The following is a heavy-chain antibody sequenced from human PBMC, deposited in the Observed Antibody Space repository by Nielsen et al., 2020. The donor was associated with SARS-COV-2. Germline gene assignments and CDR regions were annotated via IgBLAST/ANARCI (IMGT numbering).Heavy chain of an antibody. CDR1: GFSLSTSGVG. D-gene: IGHD2-21*01. CDR2: IYWDEDK. V-gene: IGHV2-5*02. J-gene: IGHJ6*03. CDR3: ARIGGTYCGGDCYYYYYYMDV. Sequence: SGPTLVKPTQTLTLTCTFSGFSLSTSGVGVGWIRQPPGKALEWLALIYWDEDKRYSPSLKSRLTITKDTSKNQVVLTMTNMDPVDTATYYCARIGGTYCGGDCYYYYYYMDVWGKGTTVTVSS.